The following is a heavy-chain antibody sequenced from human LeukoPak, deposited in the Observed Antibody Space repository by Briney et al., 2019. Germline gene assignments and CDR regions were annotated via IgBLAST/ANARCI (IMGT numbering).Heavy chain of an antibody. CDR2: AYNDGST. V-gene: IGHV3-53*01. Sequence: PGGSLRLSCAASGFTVSSNYMSWVRQAPGKGLEWVSVAYNDGSTYYADSVKGRFTISRDNSKNTLYLQMNSLRAEDTAMYFCARGSSTVSAGYYWGQGTLVTVSS. J-gene: IGHJ4*02. CDR1: GFTVSSNY. CDR3: ARGSSTVSAGYY. D-gene: IGHD6-19*01.